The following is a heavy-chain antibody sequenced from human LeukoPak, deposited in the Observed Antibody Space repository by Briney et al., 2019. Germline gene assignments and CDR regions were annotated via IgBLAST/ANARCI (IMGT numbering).Heavy chain of an antibody. V-gene: IGHV1-24*01. CDR3: ATVGPYSGSHSPFDY. CDR1: GYTLTQLP. Sequence: ASVTESCLVSGYTLTQLPMHWLRQAPGKGVAGMGGFDPEDGETIYAQKCQGRVTMTEDTSTDTAYMELSSLRSEDTAVYYCATVGPYSGSHSPFDYWGQGTLVTVSS. D-gene: IGHD1-26*01. CDR2: FDPEDGET. J-gene: IGHJ4*02.